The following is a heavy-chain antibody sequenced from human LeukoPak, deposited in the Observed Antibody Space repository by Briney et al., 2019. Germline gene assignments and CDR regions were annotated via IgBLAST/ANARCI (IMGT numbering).Heavy chain of an antibody. V-gene: IGHV3-49*03. CDR1: GFTFGGYA. Sequence: GRSLRLSCTASGFTFGGYAMSWFRQAPGKGLEWVGFIRSKAYGGTTEYAASVKGRFTISRDDSKSIAYLQMNSLKTEDTAVYYCTRDQTAFPYYYYMDVWGKGTTVTVSS. CDR2: IRSKAYGGTT. J-gene: IGHJ6*03. CDR3: TRDQTAFPYYYYMDV.